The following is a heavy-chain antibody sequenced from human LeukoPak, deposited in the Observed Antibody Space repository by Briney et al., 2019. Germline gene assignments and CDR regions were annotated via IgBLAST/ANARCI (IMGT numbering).Heavy chain of an antibody. CDR3: ARARSGIAGFDP. CDR2: IYHSGST. D-gene: IGHD6-13*01. J-gene: IGHJ5*02. Sequence: SETLSLTCTVSGYSISSGYYWGWIRQPPGKGLEWIGSIYHSGSTYYNPSLKSRVTISVDTSKNQSSLKLSSVTAADTAVYYCARARSGIAGFDPWGQGTLVTVSS. V-gene: IGHV4-38-2*02. CDR1: GYSISSGYY.